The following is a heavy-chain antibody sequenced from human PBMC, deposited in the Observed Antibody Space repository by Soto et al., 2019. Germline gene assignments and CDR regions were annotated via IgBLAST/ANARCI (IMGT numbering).Heavy chain of an antibody. V-gene: IGHV1-18*01. CDR1: GYTFTSYG. J-gene: IGHJ6*02. D-gene: IGHD2-8*01. CDR2: ISAYNGNT. Sequence: GASVKVSCKASGYTFTSYGISWVRQAPGQGLEWMGWISAYNGNTNYAQKLQGRVTMTTDTSTSTAYMELRSLRSDDTAVYYCARGGKYCTNGVCSLYGMDVWGQGTTVTVS. CDR3: ARGGKYCTNGVCSLYGMDV.